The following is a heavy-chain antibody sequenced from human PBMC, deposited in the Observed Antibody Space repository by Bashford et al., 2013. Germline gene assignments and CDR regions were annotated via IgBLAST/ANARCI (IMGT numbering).Heavy chain of an antibody. V-gene: IGHV1-2*02. CDR3: ARYYYYGSGSYFDP. CDR2: INPQSGAT. CDR1: GFSFINSG. Sequence: VASVKVSCKGSGFSFINSGLSWVRQAPGQGLEWMGWINPQSGATMYTQKFRGRVTMTRDTSITTSYMELSRLRSDDTAIYYCARYYYYGSGSYFDPWGQGTLVTVSS. D-gene: IGHD3-10*01. J-gene: IGHJ5*02.